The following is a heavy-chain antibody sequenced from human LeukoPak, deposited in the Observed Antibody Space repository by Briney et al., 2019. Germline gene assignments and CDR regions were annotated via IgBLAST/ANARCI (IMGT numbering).Heavy chain of an antibody. D-gene: IGHD1-26*01. CDR2: INPNSGGT. CDR1: VYTFTGYY. J-gene: IGHJ6*03. CDR3: ARAGGIVGAASYYYYYYMDV. Sequence: ASVKVSCKASVYTFTGYYMHWVRQSPGQGLEWMGWINPNSGGTNYAQKFQGRVTMTRDTSISTAYMELSRLRSDDTAVYYCARAGGIVGAASYYYYYYMDVWGKGTTVTVSS. V-gene: IGHV1-2*02.